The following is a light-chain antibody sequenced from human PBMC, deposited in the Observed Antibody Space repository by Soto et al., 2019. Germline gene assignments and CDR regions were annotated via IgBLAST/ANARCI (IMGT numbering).Light chain of an antibody. J-gene: IGKJ1*01. CDR3: QQRSNWPPTWT. CDR1: QSVSSY. CDR2: DAS. Sequence: IGLSQSLGTLSLSTGERATLSCRASQSVSSYLAWYQQKPGQAPRLLIYDASNRATGIPARFSGSGSGTDFTLTISSLEPEDFAVYYCQQRSNWPPTWTFGQGS. V-gene: IGKV3-11*01.